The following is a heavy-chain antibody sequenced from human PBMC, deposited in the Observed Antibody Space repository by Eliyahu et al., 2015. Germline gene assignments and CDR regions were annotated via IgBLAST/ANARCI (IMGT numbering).Heavy chain of an antibody. CDR3: VKDYPYYDFWSGYYTGHYYYYGMDV. D-gene: IGHD3-3*01. J-gene: IGHJ6*02. V-gene: IGHV3-64D*06. CDR1: GFTFSSYA. Sequence: CSAXGFTFSSYAMXWVRQAXGKGLEYGSAXSSNGGSTXYADSVKXRFTISRDNSKNTLYLQMSSLRAEDTAVYYCVKDYPYYDFWSGYYTGHYYYYGMDVWGQGTTVTVSS. CDR2: XSSNGGST.